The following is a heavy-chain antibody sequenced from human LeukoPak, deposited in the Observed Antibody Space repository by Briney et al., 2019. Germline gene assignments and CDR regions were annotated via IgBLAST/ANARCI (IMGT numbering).Heavy chain of an antibody. J-gene: IGHJ4*02. V-gene: IGHV3-30*02. CDR3: ARDLLGSSMVYFDY. CDR1: GFTFSNYG. Sequence: GGSLRLSCAASGFTFSNYGMHWVHQAPGKGLEWVAFIRYDGSNKYYADSVKGRFTISRDNSKNTLYLQMNSLRAEDTAVYYCARDLLGSSMVYFDYWGQGTLVTVSS. D-gene: IGHD3-10*01. CDR2: IRYDGSNK.